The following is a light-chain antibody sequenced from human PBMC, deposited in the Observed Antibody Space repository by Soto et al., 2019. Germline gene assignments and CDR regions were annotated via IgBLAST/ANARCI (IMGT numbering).Light chain of an antibody. CDR1: SSDVAIYNY. CDR2: DVS. V-gene: IGLV2-11*01. CDR3: CSYAGSYTFARNV. Sequence: ALTQPRSVSGSPGQSVTISCTGTSSDVAIYNYISWYQQHPGEAPKLMIHDVSERPSGVPDRFSGSKSGNTASLTISGLQAEDEADYYCCSYAGSYTFARNVFGTGTKLTVL. J-gene: IGLJ1*01.